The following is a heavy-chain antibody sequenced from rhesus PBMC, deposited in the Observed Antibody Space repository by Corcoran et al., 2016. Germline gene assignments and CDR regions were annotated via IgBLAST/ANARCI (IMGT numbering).Heavy chain of an antibody. CDR1: GFTFSRSD. CDR3: ARTYNWNNCV. D-gene: IGHD1-20*01. J-gene: IGHJ4*01. CDR2: ISYNGKTK. V-gene: IGHV3-136*01. Sequence: EVQLVESGGGLVQSGGSLGLSCAASGFTFSRSDMTWIRQAPGKGLEWVSYISYNGKTKYYSDSVRGRFTISRENAKNSLSLQMSGLRAEDTAVYYCARTYNWNNCVWGQGVLVTVSS.